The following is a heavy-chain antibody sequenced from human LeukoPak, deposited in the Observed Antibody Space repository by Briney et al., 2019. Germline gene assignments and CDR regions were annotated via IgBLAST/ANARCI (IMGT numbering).Heavy chain of an antibody. Sequence: ASVKVSCKASGYTFTSYDINWVRQATGQGLEWMGWMNPNSGNTGYAQKFQGRVTMTRSTSISTAYMELSSLRSEDTAVYYCARRIAVAVPGAFDIWGQGTMVTVSS. J-gene: IGHJ3*02. CDR3: ARRIAVAVPGAFDI. CDR2: MNPNSGNT. CDR1: GYTFTSYD. V-gene: IGHV1-8*01. D-gene: IGHD6-19*01.